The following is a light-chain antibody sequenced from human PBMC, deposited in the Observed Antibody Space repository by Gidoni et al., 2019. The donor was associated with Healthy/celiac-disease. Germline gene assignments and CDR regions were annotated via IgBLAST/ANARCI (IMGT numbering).Light chain of an antibody. CDR3: AAWDDSLNGV. Sequence: QSVLTQPPSASGTPGQRVTISCSGSSPNIGSITVNWYQQLPGTAPKLLIYSNNQRPSGVPARFSGSKSGTSASLAISGLQSEDEADYYCAAWDDSLNGVFGGGTKLTVL. CDR2: SNN. CDR1: SPNIGSIT. V-gene: IGLV1-44*01. J-gene: IGLJ3*02.